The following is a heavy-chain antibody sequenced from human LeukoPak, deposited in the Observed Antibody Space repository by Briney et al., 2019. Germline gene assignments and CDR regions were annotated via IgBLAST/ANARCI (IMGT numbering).Heavy chain of an antibody. Sequence: GGSLRLSCAASGFTFSSYNMNWVRQAPGKGLVWVSRINSDGSSTSYADSVKGRFTISRDNAKNTLFLQMNSLRADDTAVYYCASALGGQGGHWGQGTLVTVSS. CDR3: ASALGGQGGH. J-gene: IGHJ4*02. CDR2: INSDGSST. V-gene: IGHV3-74*01. CDR1: GFTFSSYN. D-gene: IGHD1-26*01.